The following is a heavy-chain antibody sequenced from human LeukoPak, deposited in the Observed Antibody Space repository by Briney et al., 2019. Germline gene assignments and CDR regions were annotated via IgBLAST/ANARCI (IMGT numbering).Heavy chain of an antibody. D-gene: IGHD3-3*01. CDR1: GYTFTSYG. CDR2: ISAYNGNT. Sequence: ASVEVSCKASGYTFTSYGISWVRQAPGQGLEWMGWISAYNGNTNYAQKLQGRVTVTTDTSTSTAYMELRSLRSDDTAVYYCARLYYDFWSGYTIGYYYYYYLDVWGKGTTVTVSS. CDR3: ARLYYDFWSGYTIGYYYYYYLDV. V-gene: IGHV1-18*01. J-gene: IGHJ6*03.